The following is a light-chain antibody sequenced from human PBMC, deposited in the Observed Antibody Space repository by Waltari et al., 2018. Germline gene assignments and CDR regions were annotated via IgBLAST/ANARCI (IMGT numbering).Light chain of an antibody. CDR3: SSYTSSGTVI. V-gene: IGLV2-14*03. Sequence: QSALTQPASVSGSPGQSITISCTGTGSDVGSYVYVSWYQQHPGKGHKLMIFDVSNRPSWVSHRVSCSKSGNTASLTISGLQAEDESDYYCSSYTSSGTVIFGGGTKLTVL. J-gene: IGLJ2*01. CDR1: GSDVGSYVY. CDR2: DVS.